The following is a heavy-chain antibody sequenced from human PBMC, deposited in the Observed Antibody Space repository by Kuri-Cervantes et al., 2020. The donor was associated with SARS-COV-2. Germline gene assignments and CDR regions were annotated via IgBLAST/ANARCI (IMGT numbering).Heavy chain of an antibody. D-gene: IGHD1-26*01. Sequence: SETLSLTCTVSGGSISSGDYYWSWIRQPPGKGLEWIGYIYYSGSTYYNPSLKSRVTISVDTSKNQFSLKLNAVTAADTAVYYCASPIIVGATDYWGQGTLVTVSS. V-gene: IGHV4-30-4*08. CDR3: ASPIIVGATDY. CDR1: GGSISSGDYY. J-gene: IGHJ4*02. CDR2: IYYSGST.